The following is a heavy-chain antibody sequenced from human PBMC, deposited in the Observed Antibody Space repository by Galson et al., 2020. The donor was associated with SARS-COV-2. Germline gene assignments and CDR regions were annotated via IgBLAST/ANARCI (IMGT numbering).Heavy chain of an antibody. J-gene: IGHJ4*01. D-gene: IGHD2-8*02. V-gene: IGHV3-64D*09. CDR1: GFAFSDYA. CDR3: LVKDY. CDR2: LSSTGGTS. Sequence: GESLKISCSASGFAFSDYAMHWVRQAPGKGLQYVSALSSTGGTSFYADSVSGRFTMSRDNSKNTFYLQMTGLRVEDTAFYYCLVKDYSG.